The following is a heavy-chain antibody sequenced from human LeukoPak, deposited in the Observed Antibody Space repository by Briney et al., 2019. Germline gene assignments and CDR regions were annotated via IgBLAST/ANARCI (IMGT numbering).Heavy chain of an antibody. CDR3: AKDSSDCSGGSCYYVGTIDI. Sequence: GGSLRLSCAASGFTVSSNYMSWVRQAPGKGLEWVSVIYSGGSTYYADSVKGRFTISRDNSKNTLYLQMNSLRAEDTAVYYCAKDSSDCSGGSCYYVGTIDIWGQGTMVTVSS. CDR2: IYSGGST. J-gene: IGHJ3*02. CDR1: GFTVSSNY. D-gene: IGHD2-15*01. V-gene: IGHV3-66*01.